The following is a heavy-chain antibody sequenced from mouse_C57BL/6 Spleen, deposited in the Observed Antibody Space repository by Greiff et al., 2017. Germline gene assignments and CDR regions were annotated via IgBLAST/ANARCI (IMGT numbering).Heavy chain of an antibody. Sequence: QVQLQQPGAELVRPGTSVKLSCKASGYTFTSYWMHWVKQRPGQGLEWIGVIDPSDSYTNYNQKFKGKATLTVDTSSSTAYMQLSSLTSADSAVYYCARRDPSYAMYYWGQGTSVTVSS. CDR1: GYTFTSYW. V-gene: IGHV1-59*01. CDR2: IDPSDSYT. CDR3: ARRDPSYAMYY. J-gene: IGHJ4*01.